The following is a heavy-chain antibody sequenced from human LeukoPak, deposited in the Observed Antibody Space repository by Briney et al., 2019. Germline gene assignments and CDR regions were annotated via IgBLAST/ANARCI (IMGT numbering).Heavy chain of an antibody. Sequence: SVEVACKACGGTFISYAISWVRQAPGQGHEGRGGMSPIFGIANYVQKFQGRVTITADHSPSTAYMELSSLRSEDTAVYYCALAAYCGGDCYSGEGDVFDIWGQGTMVTVSS. D-gene: IGHD2-21*02. CDR3: ALAAYCGGDCYSGEGDVFDI. V-gene: IGHV1-69*10. CDR2: MSPIFGIA. CDR1: GGTFISYA. J-gene: IGHJ3*02.